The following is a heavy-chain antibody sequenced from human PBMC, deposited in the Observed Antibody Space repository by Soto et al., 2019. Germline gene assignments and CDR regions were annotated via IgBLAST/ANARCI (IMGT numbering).Heavy chain of an antibody. Sequence: QVQLQESGPGLVKPSGTLSLTCAVSGGSISSSNWWSWVRQPPGKGLEWIGEIYHSGSTNYNPSLKSRVTISVDKSKNQFSLKLSSVTAADTAVYYCARVYSRDYYGSGSYPLYYFDYWGQGTLVTVSS. V-gene: IGHV4-4*02. D-gene: IGHD3-10*01. J-gene: IGHJ4*02. CDR3: ARVYSRDYYGSGSYPLYYFDY. CDR1: GGSISSSNW. CDR2: IYHSGST.